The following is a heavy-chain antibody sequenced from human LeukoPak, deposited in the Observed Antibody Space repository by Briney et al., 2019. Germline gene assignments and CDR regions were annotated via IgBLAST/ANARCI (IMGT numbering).Heavy chain of an antibody. Sequence: WASGKVSCKASGYTFTGYYIHWVRQAPGQGLEWMGWINPNGGGSYSTQKFQGRVTMTRDTSITTAYMELSRLTSDDTAVYYCAHLLGGRDHWGQGALVTVSS. CDR1: GYTFTGYY. J-gene: IGHJ4*02. CDR2: INPNGGGS. CDR3: AHLLGGRDH. D-gene: IGHD3-16*01. V-gene: IGHV1-2*02.